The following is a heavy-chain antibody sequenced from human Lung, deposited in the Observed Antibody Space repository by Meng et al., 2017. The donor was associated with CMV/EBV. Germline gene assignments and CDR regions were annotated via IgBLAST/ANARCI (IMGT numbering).Heavy chain of an antibody. CDR3: ARTRIEVEPDGRKIKYYNYGMDV. D-gene: IGHD2-2*01. CDR1: GYTFTTYD. Sequence: ASXXVSXKASGYTFTTYDINWVRQATGQGLEWMGWMNPNSGNTGYAQKFQGRVTLTRVTSISTAYMELSSLTSDDTAVYYCARTRIEVEPDGRKIKYYNYGMDVXRQGXTVTVSS. CDR2: MNPNSGNT. V-gene: IGHV1-8*01. J-gene: IGHJ6*02.